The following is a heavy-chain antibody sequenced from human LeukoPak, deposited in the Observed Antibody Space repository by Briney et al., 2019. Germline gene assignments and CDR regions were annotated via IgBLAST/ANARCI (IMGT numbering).Heavy chain of an antibody. CDR1: GFTVSRNY. V-gene: IGHV3-66*01. J-gene: IGHJ4*02. D-gene: IGHD2-15*01. CDR3: ARVLQGYCSGTSCAYSLDY. CDR2: IYSGGET. Sequence: GGSLRLSCAASGFTVSRNYMSWVRQAPGKGLEWVSVIYSGGETYYADSVKGRYTIPRDNFKNTLYLQMNSLRAEDTAVYYCARVLQGYCSGTSCAYSLDYWGQGTLVTVSS.